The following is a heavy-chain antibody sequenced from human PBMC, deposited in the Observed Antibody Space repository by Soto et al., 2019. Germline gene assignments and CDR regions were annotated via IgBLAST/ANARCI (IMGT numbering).Heavy chain of an antibody. V-gene: IGHV3-66*01. Sequence: PGGSLRLSCAASGFSVSRNYMNWVRQAPGKGLEWVSVIYSGGSTYYADSVKGRFTISRDNSKNTLYLQINGLRADDTALYYCPRDQNYGVFDSWGQGTLVTVS. CDR1: GFSVSRNY. D-gene: IGHD4-17*01. CDR2: IYSGGST. J-gene: IGHJ4*02. CDR3: PRDQNYGVFDS.